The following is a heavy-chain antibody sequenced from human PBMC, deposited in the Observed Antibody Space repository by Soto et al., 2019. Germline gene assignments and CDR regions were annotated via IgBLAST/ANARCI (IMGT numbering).Heavy chain of an antibody. V-gene: IGHV3-30*18. CDR2: LSYDGNFA. Sequence: QMQLVESGGAVVQPGMSLRVSCAASGSSFISSGMHWVRQARDKGLEWVASLSYDGNFAHYADSVKGRFTISRDNSRKTLYLDMKSLRPDDSAVYYCEKGWFRSSDYWGQGTLVTVSS. J-gene: IGHJ4*02. CDR3: EKGWFRSSDY. D-gene: IGHD1-26*01. CDR1: GSSFISSG.